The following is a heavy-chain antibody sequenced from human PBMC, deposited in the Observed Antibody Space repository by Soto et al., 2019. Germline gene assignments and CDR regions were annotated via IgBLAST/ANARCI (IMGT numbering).Heavy chain of an antibody. J-gene: IGHJ5*02. CDR1: GFSFSDYY. CDR3: ARAAGWFAP. CDR2: IANSGGKK. Sequence: GGSLRRSCAASGFSFSDYYMTWIRQTPGKGLEWVSYIANSGGKKDYADSVKGRFTISRDNAKNLLYLQMNSLRAEDTAVYYCARAAGWFAPWGQGTPVTVSS. V-gene: IGHV3-11*01.